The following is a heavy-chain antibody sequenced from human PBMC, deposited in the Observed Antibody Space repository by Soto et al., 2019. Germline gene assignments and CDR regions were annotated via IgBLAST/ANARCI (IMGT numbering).Heavy chain of an antibody. D-gene: IGHD3-3*01. CDR3: VARGMTYDFLSGPHPFDP. CDR2: INHRGGA. Sequence: SETLSLTCAAHNGSFTDYFWTWIRQSPGKGLEWIGEINHRGGATYNPSLRSRVTISIDTSKNHFSLSLRPLTAADTAVYYCVARGMTYDFLSGPHPFDPWGHGTLVT. CDR1: NGSFTDYF. V-gene: IGHV4-34*01. J-gene: IGHJ5*02.